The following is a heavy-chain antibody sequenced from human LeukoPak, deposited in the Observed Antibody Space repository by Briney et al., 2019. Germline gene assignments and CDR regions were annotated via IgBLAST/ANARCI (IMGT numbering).Heavy chain of an antibody. J-gene: IGHJ4*02. CDR1: GFTFSSYR. V-gene: IGHV3-48*04. D-gene: IGHD6-13*01. Sequence: GGSLRLSCTASGFTFSSYRMNWVRQAPGKGLEWVSYISGSGVTIYYADSVKGRFTISRDNAKNSLYLQMNSLRAEDTAVYYCARDNFRAAGTGYFDYWGQGIPVTVSS. CDR2: ISGSGVTI. CDR3: ARDNFRAAGTGYFDY.